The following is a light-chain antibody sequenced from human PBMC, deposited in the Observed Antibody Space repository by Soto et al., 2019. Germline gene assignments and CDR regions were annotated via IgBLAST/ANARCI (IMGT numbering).Light chain of an antibody. Sequence: IVLAQSPGTLSLSPGERATLACRASQSVGSNFLARYQQKRGQAPRILIYAASNRASRIPDRFSGSGSRSDFPLTTSRLEPEDLAVYYCQQYASPPWAFGQGTRVEI. CDR1: QSVGSNF. J-gene: IGKJ1*01. CDR3: QQYASPPWA. V-gene: IGKV3-20*01. CDR2: AAS.